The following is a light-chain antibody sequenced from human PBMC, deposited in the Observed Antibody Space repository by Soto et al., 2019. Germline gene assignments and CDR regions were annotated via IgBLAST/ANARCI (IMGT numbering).Light chain of an antibody. CDR2: EVS. J-gene: IGLJ1*01. CDR1: SSDVGSYSL. CDR3: CSYACSSTFYV. V-gene: IGLV2-23*02. Sequence: QSALTQPASVSGSPGQSITISCSGTSSDVGSYSLVSWYQQHPGKAPKLMIYEVSKRPSGVSNRFSGSKSGNTASLTISGLQAEDEADYYCCSYACSSTFYVFGTGTKLTVL.